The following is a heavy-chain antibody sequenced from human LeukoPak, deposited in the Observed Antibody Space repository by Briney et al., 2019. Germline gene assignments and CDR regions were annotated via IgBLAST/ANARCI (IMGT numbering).Heavy chain of an antibody. Sequence: PSETLSLTCTASGGSISSYYWSWIRQSPGKGPECIGYIYYSGSTNYNPSLESRVTISVDTSKSTNQISLKLSSVTAADTAVYYCARRQRPYYFDYWGQGILVTVSS. CDR1: GGSISSYY. V-gene: IGHV4-59*12. CDR2: IYYSGST. J-gene: IGHJ4*02. CDR3: ARRQRPYYFDY. D-gene: IGHD2-2*01.